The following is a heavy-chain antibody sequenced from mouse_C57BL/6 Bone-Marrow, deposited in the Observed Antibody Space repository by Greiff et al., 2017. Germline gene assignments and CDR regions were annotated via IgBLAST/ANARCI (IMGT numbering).Heavy chain of an antibody. J-gene: IGHJ3*01. V-gene: IGHV1-64*01. CDR2: IHPNSGST. CDR1: GYTFTSYW. Sequence: QVQLKQPGAELVKPGASVKLSCKASGYTFTSYWMHWVKQRPGQGLEWIGMIHPNSGSTNYNEKLKSKATLTVDKSSSTAYMQLSSLTSEDSAVYYCARWALRVADWGQGTLVTGSA. CDR3: ARWALRVAD. D-gene: IGHD1-1*01.